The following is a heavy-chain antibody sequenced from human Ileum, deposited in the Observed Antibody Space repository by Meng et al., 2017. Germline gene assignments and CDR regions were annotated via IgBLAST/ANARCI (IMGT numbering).Heavy chain of an antibody. Sequence: VQLVQPASELTKLGASVKVSWKASGYTFTSYALNWVRQAPGQWLEWLGWIHTNTGNPTYAQGLTGRFVFSLDTSVSTAYLQISSLKAEDTAVYYCAREDHFWSGYFDYWGQGTLVTVSS. CDR3: AREDHFWSGYFDY. V-gene: IGHV7-4-1*02. CDR2: IHTNTGNP. J-gene: IGHJ4*02. CDR1: GYTFTSYA. D-gene: IGHD3-3*02.